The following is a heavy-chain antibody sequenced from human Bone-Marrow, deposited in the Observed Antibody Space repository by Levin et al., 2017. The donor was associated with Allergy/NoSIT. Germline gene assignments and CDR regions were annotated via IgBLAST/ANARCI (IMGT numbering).Heavy chain of an antibody. J-gene: IGHJ4*02. D-gene: IGHD3-10*01. CDR1: GYSISNGHY. Sequence: ESLKISCAVSGYSISNGHYWGWIRQPPGKGLEWIGYSHYSGSTYYNPSLKSRVTISVDTSKNQLSLKLSSVTAADTAVYYCARDQCGRAPCTGRDYWGQGTLVIVSS. V-gene: IGHV4-38-2*02. CDR2: SHYSGST. CDR3: ARDQCGRAPCTGRDY.